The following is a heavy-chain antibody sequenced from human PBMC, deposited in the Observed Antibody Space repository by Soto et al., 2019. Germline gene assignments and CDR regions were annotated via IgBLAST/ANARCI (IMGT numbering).Heavy chain of an antibody. CDR2: ISYDGSNK. Sequence: QVQPVESGGGVVQPGRSLRLSCAASGFTFSSYAMHWVRQAPGKGLEWVAVISYDGSNKYYADSVKGRFTISRDNSKNTLYLQMNSLRAEDTAVYYCAKDLRGYGDYDYWGQGTLVTVSS. CDR1: GFTFSSYA. CDR3: AKDLRGYGDYDY. J-gene: IGHJ4*02. D-gene: IGHD4-17*01. V-gene: IGHV3-30-3*01.